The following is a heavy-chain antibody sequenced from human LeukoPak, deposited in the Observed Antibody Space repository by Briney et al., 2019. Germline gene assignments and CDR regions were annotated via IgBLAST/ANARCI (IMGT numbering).Heavy chain of an antibody. CDR1: GFTFSDYY. J-gene: IGHJ3*02. D-gene: IGHD3-22*01. CDR3: ARGGYYYDSSGYYYVGAFDI. CDR2: ISSSGSTI. V-gene: IGHV3-11*04. Sequence: GGSLRLSCAASGFTFSDYYMSWIRQAPGKGLEWVSYISSSGSTIYYADSVKGRFAISRDNAKNSLYLQMNSLRAEGTAVYYCARGGYYYDSSGYYYVGAFDIWGQGTMVTVSS.